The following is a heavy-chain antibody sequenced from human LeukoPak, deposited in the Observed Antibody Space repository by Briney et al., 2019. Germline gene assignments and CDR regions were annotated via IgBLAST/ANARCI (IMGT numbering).Heavy chain of an antibody. Sequence: SVKVSCKASGDTFSSYDIRWVRQAPGQGLEWMGGIIPIFGSANYAQKFQGRVTITADESTSTAYMELSSLRSEDTAVYYCTRERSTDAIDIWGQRTILTV. J-gene: IGHJ3*02. CDR3: TRERSTDAIDI. D-gene: IGHD6-6*01. V-gene: IGHV1-69*13. CDR1: GDTFSSYD. CDR2: IIPIFGSA.